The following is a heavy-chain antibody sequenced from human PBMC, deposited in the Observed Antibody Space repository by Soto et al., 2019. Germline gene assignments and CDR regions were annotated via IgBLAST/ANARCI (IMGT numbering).Heavy chain of an antibody. V-gene: IGHV4-30-4*01. J-gene: IGHJ5*02. CDR3: ARGRGYSYGLDP. CDR2: IAYSGTT. D-gene: IGHD5-18*01. CDR1: GDSISSNNNY. Sequence: QVQLQESGPGLVKPSQTLSLTCTVSGDSISSNNNYWSWIRPPPGEGLGGVGFIAYSGTTSYTPSLKGRVAIPLDTSRTKFSLSLSSVTAADTAGYYCARGRGYSYGLDPWGQGTLVTVSS.